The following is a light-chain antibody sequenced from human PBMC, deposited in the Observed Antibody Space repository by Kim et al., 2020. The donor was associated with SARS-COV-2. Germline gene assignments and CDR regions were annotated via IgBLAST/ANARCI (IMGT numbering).Light chain of an antibody. Sequence: DIQMTQSPSSLSASLGDSVTITCRSSQTIASYLNWYRQQPGKAPKLLIYSTSSLQSGVPSRFSGSGSGTDFTLTISSLQPEDFATYYCQQSYSTLYTFGQGTKLEI. J-gene: IGKJ2*01. CDR3: QQSYSTLYT. CDR1: QTIASY. CDR2: STS. V-gene: IGKV1-39*01.